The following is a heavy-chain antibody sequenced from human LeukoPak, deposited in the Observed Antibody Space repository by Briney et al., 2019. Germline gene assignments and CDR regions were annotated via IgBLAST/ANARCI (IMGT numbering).Heavy chain of an antibody. J-gene: IGHJ4*02. CDR2: IDSSGSTI. Sequence: GGSLRLSCAASGFTFSSYEMNWVRQAPGKGLEWVSYIDSSGSTIHYADSVKGRFTISRDNSKNTLYLQMNSLRAEDTAVYYCAKVGYYGSGSYYYFDYWGQGTLVTVSS. V-gene: IGHV3-48*03. D-gene: IGHD3-10*01. CDR1: GFTFSSYE. CDR3: AKVGYYGSGSYYYFDY.